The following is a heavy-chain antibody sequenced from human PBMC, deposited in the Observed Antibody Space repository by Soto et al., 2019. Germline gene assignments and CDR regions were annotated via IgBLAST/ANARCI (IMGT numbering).Heavy chain of an antibody. CDR2: INPSGGST. V-gene: IGHV1-46*01. CDR3: ARVKIIQLWDYRMDV. Sequence: ASVKVSCKASGYTFTSYYMHWVRQAPGQGLEWMGIINPSGGSTSYAQKFQGRVTMTRDTSTSTVYMELSSLRSEDTAVYYCARVKIIQLWDYRMDVWGQGTTVTVSS. J-gene: IGHJ6*02. CDR1: GYTFTSYY. D-gene: IGHD5-18*01.